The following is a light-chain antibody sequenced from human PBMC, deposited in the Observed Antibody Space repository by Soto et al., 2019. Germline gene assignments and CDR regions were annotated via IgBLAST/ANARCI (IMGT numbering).Light chain of an antibody. Sequence: EIVLTQSPGTLSLSPGERATLSCRASQSVSSNSLAWYQQKPGQAPRLLIFNASNRATGIPDRFSGSGPVTDFTLTISGTEPEDFAVYYCQQYCTSPPTTFGQRTKVEIK. CDR3: QQYCTSPPTT. CDR2: NAS. V-gene: IGKV3-20*01. CDR1: QSVSSNS. J-gene: IGKJ1*01.